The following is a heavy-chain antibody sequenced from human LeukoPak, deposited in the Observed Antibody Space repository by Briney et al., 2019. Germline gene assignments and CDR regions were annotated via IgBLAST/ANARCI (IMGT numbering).Heavy chain of an antibody. CDR3: ATESHYYDSSGPTPSWFDP. CDR1: GYTLTELS. V-gene: IGHV1-24*01. CDR2: FDPEDGET. D-gene: IGHD3-22*01. J-gene: IGHJ5*02. Sequence: ASVKVSCKVSGYTLTELSMHWVRQAPGKGLEWMGGFDPEDGETIYAQKFQGSVTMTEDTSTDTAYMELSSLRSEDTAVYYCATESHYYDSSGPTPSWFDPWGQGTLVTVSS.